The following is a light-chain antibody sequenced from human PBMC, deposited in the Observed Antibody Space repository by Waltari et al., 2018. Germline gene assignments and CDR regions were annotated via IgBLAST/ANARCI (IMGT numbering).Light chain of an antibody. CDR2: EVY. V-gene: IGLV2-14*01. J-gene: IGLJ1*01. CDR1: SRDLGAYYF. CDR3: SSYTTRTTHV. Sequence: QSALTQPASLSGSPGQSITIPCFGTSRDLGAYYFVPWYQQYPGKAPKLIISEVYNRPSGVSDRFSASKSGNTASLTISGLQADDQADYYCSSYTTRTTHVFGTGTKVTVL.